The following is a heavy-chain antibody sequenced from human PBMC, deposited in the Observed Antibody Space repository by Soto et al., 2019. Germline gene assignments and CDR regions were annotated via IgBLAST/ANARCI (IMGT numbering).Heavy chain of an antibody. V-gene: IGHV3-53*02. Sequence: EVQLVETGGGLIQPGGSLRLSCAASGFTVSSNYMSWVRQAPGKGLEWVSVIYSGGSTYYADSVKGRFTISRDNYKNTLYLKMNRLRAEDTAVYYCAREEPTWWGHEPGAFDIWGQGTMVTVSS. D-gene: IGHD2-21*02. J-gene: IGHJ3*02. CDR2: IYSGGST. CDR1: GFTVSSNY. CDR3: AREEPTWWGHEPGAFDI.